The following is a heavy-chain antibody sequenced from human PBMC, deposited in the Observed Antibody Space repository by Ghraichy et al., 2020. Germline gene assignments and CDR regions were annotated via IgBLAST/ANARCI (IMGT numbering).Heavy chain of an antibody. CDR1: GGSFSGYY. Sequence: SETLSLTCAVYGGSFSGYYWSWIRQPPGKGLEWIGEINHSGSTNYNPSLKSRVTISVDTSKNQFSLKLSSVTAADTAVYYCARGHSYRRRSRVSDFFQHWGQGTRVTVSS. V-gene: IGHV4-34*01. CDR2: INHSGST. CDR3: ARGHSYRRRSRVSDFFQH. D-gene: IGHD3-16*02. J-gene: IGHJ1*01.